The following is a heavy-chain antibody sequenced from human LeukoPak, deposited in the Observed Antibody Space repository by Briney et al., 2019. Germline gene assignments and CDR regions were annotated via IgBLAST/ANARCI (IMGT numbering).Heavy chain of an antibody. CDR3: ARRRAFDY. CDR1: GGSISSSNYY. J-gene: IGHJ4*02. Sequence: SETLSLTCSVSGGSISSSNYYWSWIRQLPGKGLEWIGYIFYTGNTYFNPSLKSRVGISADTSKNEFSLQLRSVTAADTAVYYCARRRAFDYWGQGTLVTVSS. CDR2: IFYTGNT. V-gene: IGHV4-31*03.